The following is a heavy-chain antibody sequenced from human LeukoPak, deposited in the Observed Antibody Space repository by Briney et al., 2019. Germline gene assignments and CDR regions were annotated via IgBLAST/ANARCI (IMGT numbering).Heavy chain of an antibody. Sequence: PGGSLRLSFAASGFTFSSYAMSWVRQAPGKGLEGVAAISGSCGSTYYADSVKGRFTISRDNSKKTLYMKMKSLRAEDTDVYYCAGVWFGELLSGFDYWGQGTLVTVSS. J-gene: IGHJ4*02. CDR1: GFTFSSYA. V-gene: IGHV3-23*01. CDR2: ISGSCGST. D-gene: IGHD3-10*01. CDR3: AGVWFGELLSGFDY.